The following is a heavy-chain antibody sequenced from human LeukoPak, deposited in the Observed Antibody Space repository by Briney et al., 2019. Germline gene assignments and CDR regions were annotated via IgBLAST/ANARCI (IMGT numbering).Heavy chain of an antibody. Sequence: ASVKVSCKASGYTFTSYDINWARQATGQGLEWMGWMNPNSGNTGYAQKFQGRVTMTRNTSISTAYMELSSLRSEDTAVYYCARGPSLRSSGYYGYWGQGTLVTVSS. CDR2: MNPNSGNT. CDR3: ARGPSLRSSGYYGY. D-gene: IGHD3-22*01. CDR1: GYTFTSYD. J-gene: IGHJ4*02. V-gene: IGHV1-8*01.